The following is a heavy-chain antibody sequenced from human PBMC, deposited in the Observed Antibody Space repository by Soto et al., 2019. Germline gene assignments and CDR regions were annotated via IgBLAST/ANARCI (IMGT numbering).Heavy chain of an antibody. CDR2: XSXLXTX. J-gene: IGHJ4*02. CDR3: ARGGGYDSFDF. V-gene: IGHV4-30-2*06. D-gene: IGHD2-15*01. Sequence: SETPSLTCSVSGVTMSYGGYSWSWIRQSPGKGXEXLGXXSXLXTXYXXXXFKSRLSLAIDRTRNQFSLSLSSMTAPDKAVYYCARGGGYDSFDFWGQGIQVTVSS. CDR1: GVTMSYGGYS.